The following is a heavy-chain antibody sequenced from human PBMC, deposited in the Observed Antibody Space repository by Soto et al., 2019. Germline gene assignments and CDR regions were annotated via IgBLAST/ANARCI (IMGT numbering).Heavy chain of an antibody. V-gene: IGHV3-7*01. CDR1: GFTFSSYW. D-gene: IGHD3-10*01. Sequence: PGGSLRLSCAASGFTFSSYWMSWVRQAPGKGLEWVANINEDGSGKYYVDSVKGRFTISKDYAKNSLDLQMNSLRAEDTAVYYCAMTPKRSDNCAWGQGTLVPVSP. CDR3: AMTPKRSDNCA. CDR2: INEDGSGK. J-gene: IGHJ5*02.